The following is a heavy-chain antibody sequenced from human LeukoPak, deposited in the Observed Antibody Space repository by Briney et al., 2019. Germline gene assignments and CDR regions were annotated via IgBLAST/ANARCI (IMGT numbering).Heavy chain of an antibody. CDR2: IKADGSGT. CDR3: ATWAFYHNLDV. CDR1: GFTISPYA. J-gene: IGHJ6*02. D-gene: IGHD2/OR15-2a*01. Sequence: GGSLRLSCAASGFTISPYAMYWVRQGPGRGLEWVSVIKADGSGTFYADSVRGRFTTSRDNSKNSLYLQMNSLTSEDTALYYCATWAFYHNLDVWGQGTTVIVSS. V-gene: IGHV3-43*02.